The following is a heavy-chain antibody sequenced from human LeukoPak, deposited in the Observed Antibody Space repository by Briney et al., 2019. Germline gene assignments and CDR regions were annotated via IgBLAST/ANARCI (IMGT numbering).Heavy chain of an antibody. D-gene: IGHD2-15*01. V-gene: IGHV3-53*01. Sequence: QSGGSLRLSCAASGFTVSSNYMSWVRQAPGKGLEWVSVIYSGGSTYYADSVKGRFTISRDNSKNTLYLQMNSLGAEDTAVYYCARAGLYCSGGSCYHFDYWGQGTLVTVSS. CDR3: ARAGLYCSGGSCYHFDY. CDR2: IYSGGST. J-gene: IGHJ4*02. CDR1: GFTVSSNY.